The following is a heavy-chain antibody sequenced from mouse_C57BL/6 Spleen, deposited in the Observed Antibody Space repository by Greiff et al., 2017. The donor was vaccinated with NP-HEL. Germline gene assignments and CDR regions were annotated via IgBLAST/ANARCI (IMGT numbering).Heavy chain of an antibody. CDR3: ARDRVENYDYSHWFAY. Sequence: DVKLQESGPGLVKPSQSLSLTCSVTGYSITSGYYWNWIRQFPGNKLEWMGYISYDGSNNYNPSLKNRISITRDTSKNQFFLKLNSVTTEDTATYYCARDRVENYDYSHWFAYWGQGTLVTVSA. V-gene: IGHV3-6*01. J-gene: IGHJ3*01. D-gene: IGHD2-4*01. CDR1: GYSITSGYY. CDR2: ISYDGSN.